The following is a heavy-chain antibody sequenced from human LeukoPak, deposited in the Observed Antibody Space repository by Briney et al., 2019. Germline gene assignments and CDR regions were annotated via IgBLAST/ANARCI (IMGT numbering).Heavy chain of an antibody. CDR2: IYSGGST. V-gene: IGHV3-53*01. Sequence: PGGSLRLSCAASGFTVSSNYMSWVRQAPGKGLEWVSVIYSGGSTYYADSVKGRFTISRDNSKNTLYLQMNSLRAEDTAVYYCARLIVVRAFDIWGQGTMVTVSS. CDR1: GFTVSSNY. D-gene: IGHD2-15*01. CDR3: ARLIVVRAFDI. J-gene: IGHJ3*02.